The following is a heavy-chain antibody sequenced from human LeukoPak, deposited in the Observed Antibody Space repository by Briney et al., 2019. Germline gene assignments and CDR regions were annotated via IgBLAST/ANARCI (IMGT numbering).Heavy chain of an antibody. D-gene: IGHD1-14*01. J-gene: IGHJ4*02. Sequence: GGSLRLSCAASGFSFSGYGMHWVRQAPGKGLEWVTFIRYDGSTKSYADSVRGRFTIARDNSKNTLYLQMNSLRAEDTAVYFCAKDYNNGFDYWGQGALVTVSS. CDR3: AKDYNNGFDY. CDR1: GFSFSGYG. CDR2: IRYDGSTK. V-gene: IGHV3-30*02.